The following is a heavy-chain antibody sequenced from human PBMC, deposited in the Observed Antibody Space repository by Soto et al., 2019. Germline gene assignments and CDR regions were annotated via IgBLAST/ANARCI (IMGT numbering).Heavy chain of an antibody. CDR1: GGSISSYY. CDR2: IYYSGST. J-gene: IGHJ5*02. CDR3: AREMTTVTNWFDP. V-gene: IGHV4-59*01. D-gene: IGHD4-17*01. Sequence: TSETLSLTCTVSGGSISSYYWSWIRQPPGKGLEWIGYIYYSGSTNYNPSLKSRVTISVDTSKNQFSLKLSSVTAADTAVYYCAREMTTVTNWFDPWGQGTLVTVSS.